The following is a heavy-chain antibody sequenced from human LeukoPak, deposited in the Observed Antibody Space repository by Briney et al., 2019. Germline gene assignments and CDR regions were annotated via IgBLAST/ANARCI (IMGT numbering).Heavy chain of an antibody. D-gene: IGHD3-10*01. CDR2: ISAYNGNT. Sequence: ASVKVSCKASGYTFTSYGISWVRQAPGQGLEWMGWISAYNGNTNYAQKLQGRVTMTTDTSTSTAYVELRSLRSDDTAVYYCARARGDPSFYYYMDVWGKGTTVTVSS. CDR1: GYTFTSYG. J-gene: IGHJ6*03. V-gene: IGHV1-18*01. CDR3: ARARGDPSFYYYMDV.